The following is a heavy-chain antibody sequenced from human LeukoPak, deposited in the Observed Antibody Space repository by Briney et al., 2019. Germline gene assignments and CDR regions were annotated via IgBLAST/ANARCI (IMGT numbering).Heavy chain of an antibody. V-gene: IGHV3-48*01. CDR3: AKDRGLYSYGDYFDY. D-gene: IGHD5-18*01. J-gene: IGHJ4*02. Sequence: PGGSLRLSCAASGFTFSSYSMNWVRQAPGKGLEWVSYISSSSSTIYYADSVKGRFTISRDNAKNSLYLQMNSLRAEDTAVYYCAKDRGLYSYGDYFDYWGQGTLVTVSS. CDR1: GFTFSSYS. CDR2: ISSSSSTI.